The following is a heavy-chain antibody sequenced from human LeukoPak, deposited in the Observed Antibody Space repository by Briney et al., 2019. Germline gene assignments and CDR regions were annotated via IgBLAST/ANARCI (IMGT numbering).Heavy chain of an antibody. V-gene: IGHV4-59*01. J-gene: IGHJ3*02. CDR1: GFIFSSYG. CDR3: ARDIYGSYYYDSSGYRAFDI. Sequence: GSLRLSCAASGFIFSSYGMSWVRQAPGKGLEWIGYIYYSGSTNYNPSLKSRVTISVDTSKNQFSLKLSSVTAADTAVYYCARDIYGSYYYDSSGYRAFDIWGQGTMVTVSS. CDR2: IYYSGST. D-gene: IGHD3-22*01.